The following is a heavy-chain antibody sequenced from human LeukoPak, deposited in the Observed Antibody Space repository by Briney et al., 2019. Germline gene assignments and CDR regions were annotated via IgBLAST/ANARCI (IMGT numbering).Heavy chain of an antibody. CDR2: INHSGST. CDR1: GGSFSGYY. Sequence: SETLSLTCAVYGGSFSGYYWSRIRQPPGKGLEWIGEINHSGSTNYNPSLKSRVTISVDKSKNQFSLKLSSVTAADTAVYYCARRDSSGYYFKDMDYWGQGTLVTASS. V-gene: IGHV4-34*01. D-gene: IGHD3-22*01. J-gene: IGHJ4*02. CDR3: ARRDSSGYYFKDMDY.